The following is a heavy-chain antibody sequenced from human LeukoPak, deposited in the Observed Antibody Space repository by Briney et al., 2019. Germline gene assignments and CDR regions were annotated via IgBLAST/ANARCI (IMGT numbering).Heavy chain of an antibody. CDR1: GYTFTSYG. V-gene: IGHV1-18*01. D-gene: IGHD1-26*01. CDR3: ARDWGSGSYYFDY. CDR2: ISAYNGNT. Sequence: GASVKVSFKASGYTFTSYGISWVRQAPGQGLEWMGWISAYNGNTNYAQKLQGRVTMTTDTSTSTAYVELRSLRSDDTAVYYCARDWGSGSYYFDYWGQGTLVTVSS. J-gene: IGHJ4*02.